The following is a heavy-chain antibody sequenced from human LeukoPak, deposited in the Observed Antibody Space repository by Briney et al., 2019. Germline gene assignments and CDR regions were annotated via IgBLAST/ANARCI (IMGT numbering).Heavy chain of an antibody. V-gene: IGHV1-8*01. CDR2: MSSNSGDT. Sequence: GASVKVSCKASGYTFTSYDINRVRQATGQGPEWMGWMSSNSGDTGYAQNFQGRVTMTRDTSISTAYMELSSLRSEDTAVYYCARGPPNWGYDYWGQGTLVTVSS. CDR1: GYTFTSYD. J-gene: IGHJ4*02. D-gene: IGHD7-27*01. CDR3: ARGPPNWGYDY.